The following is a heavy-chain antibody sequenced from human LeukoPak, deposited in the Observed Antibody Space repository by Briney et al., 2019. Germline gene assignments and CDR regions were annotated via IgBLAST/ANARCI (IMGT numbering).Heavy chain of an antibody. CDR3: ARASGSYFRGYYGMDV. Sequence: GGSLRLSCAASGFTFSSYAMSWVRQAPGKGLEWVSYISSSSSTIYYADSVKGRFTISRDNAKNSLYLQMNSLRAEDTAVYYCARASGSYFRGYYGMDVWGQGTTVTVSS. D-gene: IGHD1-26*01. CDR1: GFTFSSYA. V-gene: IGHV3-48*04. J-gene: IGHJ6*02. CDR2: ISSSSSTI.